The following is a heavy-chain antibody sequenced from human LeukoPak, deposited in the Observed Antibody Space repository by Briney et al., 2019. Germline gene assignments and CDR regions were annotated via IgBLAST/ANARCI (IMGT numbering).Heavy chain of an antibody. CDR2: ISGSGGST. D-gene: IGHD3-22*01. Sequence: HPGGSLRLSCAASGFTFSSYAMSWVRQAPGKGLEWVSAISGSGGSTYYADSVKGRFTISRDNSKNTLYLQMNSLRAEDTAVYYCAKGDYYDKETWSEDYWGQGTLVTVSS. V-gene: IGHV3-23*01. CDR3: AKGDYYDKETWSEDY. J-gene: IGHJ4*02. CDR1: GFTFSSYA.